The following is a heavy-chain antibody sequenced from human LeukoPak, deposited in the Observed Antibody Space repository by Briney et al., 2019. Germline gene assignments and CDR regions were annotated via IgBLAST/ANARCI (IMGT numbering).Heavy chain of an antibody. Sequence: GESLKISCKGSGYSFTSYWIGWVRPMPGKGLEWMGIIYPGDSDTRYSPSFQGQVTISADKSISTAYLQWSSLKASDTAMYYCARSLSYYDFWSGYGDDAFDIWGQGTMVTVSS. CDR3: ARSLSYYDFWSGYGDDAFDI. CDR1: GYSFTSYW. J-gene: IGHJ3*02. CDR2: IYPGDSDT. V-gene: IGHV5-51*01. D-gene: IGHD3-3*01.